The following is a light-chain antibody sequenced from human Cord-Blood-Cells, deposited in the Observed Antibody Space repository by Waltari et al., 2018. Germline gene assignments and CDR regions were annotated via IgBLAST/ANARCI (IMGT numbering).Light chain of an antibody. J-gene: IGLJ3*02. CDR2: DVS. CDR1: SSDVGGSNY. Sequence: QTALTHPASVSRSPGQSTTISCTVTSSDVGGSNYVSWYHQHPGKAPKLMIYDVSNRPSAFGNRCPVSSSGNTTSGTISVLQTEDVADYYYSSYASSSTPWVFGGGTKLTVL. CDR3: SSYASSSTPWV. V-gene: IGLV2-14*01.